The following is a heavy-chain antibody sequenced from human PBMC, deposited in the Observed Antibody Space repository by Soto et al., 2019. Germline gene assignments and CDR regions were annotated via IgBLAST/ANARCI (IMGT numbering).Heavy chain of an antibody. V-gene: IGHV3-30-3*01. CDR1: GFTFSSYA. Sequence: GGSLRLSCAASGFTFSSYAMHWVRQAPGKGLEWVAVISYDGSNKYYADSVKGRFTISRDNSKNTLYLQMNSLSAEDTAVYYCERGLVSGGSYYSDWWKYYYYGMDVWGQGTPVTVSS. CDR3: ERGLVSGGSYYSDWWKYYYYGMDV. J-gene: IGHJ6*02. D-gene: IGHD3-22*01. CDR2: ISYDGSNK.